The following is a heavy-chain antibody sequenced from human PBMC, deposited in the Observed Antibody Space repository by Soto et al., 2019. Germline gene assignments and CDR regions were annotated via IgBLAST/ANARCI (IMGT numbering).Heavy chain of an antibody. J-gene: IGHJ6*02. CDR3: TTPRRITIFGVVIGGCMDV. CDR1: GFTFSNAW. CDR2: IKSKTDGGTT. D-gene: IGHD3-3*01. V-gene: IGHV3-15*01. Sequence: TGGSLRLSCAASGFTFSNAWMSWVRQAPGKGLEWVGRIKSKTDGGTTDYAAPVKGRFTISRDDSKNTLYLQMNSLKTEDTAVYYCTTPRRITIFGVVIGGCMDVWGQGTTVTVSS.